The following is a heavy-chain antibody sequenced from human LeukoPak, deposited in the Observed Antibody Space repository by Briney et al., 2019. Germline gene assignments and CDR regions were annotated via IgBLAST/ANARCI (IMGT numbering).Heavy chain of an antibody. CDR2: IYPGDSDT. CDR3: ARRLGVEYGEIWFDP. CDR1: GYSLTSYW. J-gene: IGHJ5*02. D-gene: IGHD4-17*01. V-gene: IGHV5-51*01. Sequence: GESLKISWKGSGYSLTSYWIGWGRPMPGKGLEWMGIIYPGDSDTRYSPSFEGQVTISADKSITTAYLQLSSLKASDTAMYYCARRLGVEYGEIWFDPWGQGTLVTVSS.